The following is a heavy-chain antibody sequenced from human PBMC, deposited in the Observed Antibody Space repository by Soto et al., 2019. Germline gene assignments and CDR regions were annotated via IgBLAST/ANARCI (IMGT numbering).Heavy chain of an antibody. CDR1: Y. CDR2: ISYSGSS. CDR3: ARASVVASPTALAY. V-gene: IGHV4-31*02. Sequence: YRNSISKHPGKGLEWIGYISYSGSSYYNPSLKSRVSISVDTSKNQFSLRLNSLTAADTAVYYCARASVVASPTALAYWGPRTPVPVSS. D-gene: IGHD2-15*01. J-gene: IGHJ4*02.